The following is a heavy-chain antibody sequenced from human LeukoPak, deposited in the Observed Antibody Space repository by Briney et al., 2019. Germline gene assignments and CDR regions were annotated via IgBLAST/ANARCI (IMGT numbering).Heavy chain of an antibody. CDR3: ARESYYDFWSGYYSGYYFDY. Sequence: GGSLRLSCAASGFTFSSYAMHWVRQAPGKGLEWVAVISYDGSNKYYADSVKGRFTIPRDNSKNTLYLQMNSLRAEDTAVYYCARESYYDFWSGYYSGYYFDYWGQGTLVTVSS. D-gene: IGHD3-3*01. V-gene: IGHV3-30*04. CDR2: ISYDGSNK. CDR1: GFTFSSYA. J-gene: IGHJ4*02.